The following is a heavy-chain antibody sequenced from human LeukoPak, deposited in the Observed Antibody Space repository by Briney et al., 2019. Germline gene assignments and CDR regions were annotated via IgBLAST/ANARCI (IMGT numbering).Heavy chain of an antibody. CDR3: SSNLYYCSTTSCYLLSVY. J-gene: IGHJ4*02. Sequence: SGGSLRLSCAASGFPFSDAWMSWVRQAPGKGLEWVGRIKSKADGGTTDYAAPVKGRFTISRDDSKNMLYLQMNSLKTEDTGIYFCSSNLYYCSTTSCYLLSVYWGQGAPVIVSS. V-gene: IGHV3-15*01. CDR1: GFPFSDAW. CDR2: IKSKADGGTT. D-gene: IGHD2-2*01.